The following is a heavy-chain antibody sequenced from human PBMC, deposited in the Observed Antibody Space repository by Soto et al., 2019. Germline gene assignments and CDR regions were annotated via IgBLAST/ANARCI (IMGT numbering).Heavy chain of an antibody. J-gene: IGHJ4*02. D-gene: IGHD3-22*01. V-gene: IGHV1-69*13. CDR1: GYPFTSYG. CDR3: ARDLGYDSSGPYWGY. CDR2: IIPIFGTA. Sequence: SVKVYFKASGYPFTSYGISLVRQAPGQGLEWMGGIIPIFGTANYAQKFHGRVTITADESTSTAYMELSSLRSEDTAVYYCARDLGYDSSGPYWGYWGQGTLVTVSS.